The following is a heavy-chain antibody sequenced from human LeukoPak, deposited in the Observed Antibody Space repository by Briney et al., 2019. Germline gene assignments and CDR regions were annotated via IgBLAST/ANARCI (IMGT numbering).Heavy chain of an antibody. J-gene: IGHJ4*02. D-gene: IGHD2-2*01. V-gene: IGHV4-38-2*01. CDR1: GYSISSGYY. Sequence: SETLSLTCAVSGYSISSGYYWGWIRQPPGKGLEWIGEINHSGSTNYNPSLKSRVTISVDTSKNQFSLKLSSVTAADTAVYYRARGLGVPAAWGQGTLVTVSS. CDR3: ARGLGVPAA. CDR2: INHSGST.